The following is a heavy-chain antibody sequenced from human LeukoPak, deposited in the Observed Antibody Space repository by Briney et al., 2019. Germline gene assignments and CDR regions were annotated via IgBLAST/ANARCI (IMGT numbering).Heavy chain of an antibody. D-gene: IGHD2-2*01. CDR3: ARAPALVVPAAYHFNYYYYYMDV. J-gene: IGHJ6*03. CDR1: GGTFSSYT. CDR2: IIPILGIA. V-gene: IGHV1-69*16. Sequence: GASVKVSCKASGGTFSSYTISWVRQAPGQGLEWMGRIIPILGIANYAQKFQGRVTITTDESTSTAYMELSSLRSEDTAVYYCARAPALVVPAAYHFNYYYYYMDVWGKGTTVTVSS.